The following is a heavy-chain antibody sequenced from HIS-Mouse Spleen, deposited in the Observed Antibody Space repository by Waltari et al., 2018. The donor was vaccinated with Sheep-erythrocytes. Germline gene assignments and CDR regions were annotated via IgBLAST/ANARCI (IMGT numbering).Heavy chain of an antibody. CDR3: ARVTWELLRRYFDL. CDR2: ISNDGGNK. V-gene: IGHV3-30-3*01. Sequence: QVQLVESGGGVVQPGKSLRLSCAASGFTFSSYAMHWVRQAPGKGVGWVEVISNDGGNKSYADSVKGRFTISRDNSKNTLYLQMNSLRAEDTAVYYCARVTWELLRRYFDLWGRGTLVTVSS. D-gene: IGHD1-26*01. J-gene: IGHJ2*01. CDR1: GFTFSSYA.